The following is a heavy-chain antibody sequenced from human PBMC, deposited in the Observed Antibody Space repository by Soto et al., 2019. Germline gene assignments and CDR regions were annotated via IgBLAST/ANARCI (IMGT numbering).Heavy chain of an antibody. D-gene: IGHD3-10*01. J-gene: IGHJ6*02. CDR1: GFTFSSYG. CDR2: IWYDGSNK. Sequence: GGSLILSCAASGFTFSSYGMHWVRQAPGKGLEWVAGIWYDGSNKYYAVSVKGRFTISRDNSKNTLYLQMNSLRAEDTAVYYCAREGSITMVRRGRYYYYGMDVWGQGTTVTVSS. V-gene: IGHV3-33*01. CDR3: AREGSITMVRRGRYYYYGMDV.